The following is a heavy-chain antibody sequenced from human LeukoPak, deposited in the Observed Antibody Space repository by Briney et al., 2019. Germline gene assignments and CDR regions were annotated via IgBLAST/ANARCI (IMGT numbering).Heavy chain of an antibody. V-gene: IGHV3-15*01. CDR3: TTENYDILAGYFPFDY. CDR2: IKNKTDGGTT. J-gene: IGHJ4*02. D-gene: IGHD3-9*01. Sequence: NPGGSLRLSCAASGFTFSNVWMSWDRQAQGKGLEWVGRIKNKTDGGTTDYAASVKGRFTISRDDSKNTLYLQMNSLKTEDTAVYYCTTENYDILAGYFPFDYWGQGTLVTVSS. CDR1: GFTFSNVW.